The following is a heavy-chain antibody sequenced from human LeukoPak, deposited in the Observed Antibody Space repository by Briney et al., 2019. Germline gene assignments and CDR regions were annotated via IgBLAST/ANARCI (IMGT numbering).Heavy chain of an antibody. D-gene: IGHD3-10*01. V-gene: IGHV1-18*01. J-gene: IGHJ4*02. CDR2: ISAYNGNT. CDR3: ARGRFGKFVVGDYFDY. Sequence: GASVEVSCKASGYTFTSYGISWVRQAPGQGLEWMGWISAYNGNTNYAQKLQGRVTMTTDTSTSTAYMELRSLRSDDTAVYYCARGRFGKFVVGDYFDYWGQGTLVTVSS. CDR1: GYTFTSYG.